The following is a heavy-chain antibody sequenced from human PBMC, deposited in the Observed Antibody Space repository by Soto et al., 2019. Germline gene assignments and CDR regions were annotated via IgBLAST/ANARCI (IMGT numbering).Heavy chain of an antibody. CDR1: GFSFSRAS. CDR2: ISRVSYET. CDR3: ARVAY. J-gene: IGHJ4*02. Sequence: GGSLTLSCEASGFSFSRASMNWDRQVPGKGLEWVASISRVSYETWYADSVKGRFIITTDNAKNPMFFQMTTLRPTDSAINLHARVAYWGPGTKVTVSS. V-gene: IGHV3-21*01.